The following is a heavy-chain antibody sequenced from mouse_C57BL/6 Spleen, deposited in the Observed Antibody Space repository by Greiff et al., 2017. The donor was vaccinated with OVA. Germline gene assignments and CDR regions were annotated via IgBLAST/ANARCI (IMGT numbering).Heavy chain of an antibody. V-gene: IGHV1-64*01. Sequence: QVHVKQSGAELVKPGASVKLSCKASGYTFTSYWMHWVKQRPGQGLEWIGMIHPNSGSTNYNEKFKSKATLTVDKSSSTAYMQLSSLTSEDSAVYYCARGATTVVASYWYFDVWGTGTTVTVSS. J-gene: IGHJ1*03. CDR2: IHPNSGST. CDR3: ARGATTVVASYWYFDV. CDR1: GYTFTSYW. D-gene: IGHD1-1*01.